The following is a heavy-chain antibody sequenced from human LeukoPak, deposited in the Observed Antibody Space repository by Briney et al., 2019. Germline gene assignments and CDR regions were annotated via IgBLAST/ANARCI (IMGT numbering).Heavy chain of an antibody. CDR1: GFTFNTYS. CDR3: ARDPPYYYGSGSILTDY. J-gene: IGHJ4*02. CDR2: IDSSGGYM. Sequence: GGSLRLSCEASGFTFNTYSMNWARQAPGKGLEWVSSIDSSGGYMFYADSVKGRFIISRDNAKDSLYLQMNSLRAEDTAVYYCARDPPYYYGSGSILTDYWGQGTLVTVSS. V-gene: IGHV3-21*06. D-gene: IGHD3-10*01.